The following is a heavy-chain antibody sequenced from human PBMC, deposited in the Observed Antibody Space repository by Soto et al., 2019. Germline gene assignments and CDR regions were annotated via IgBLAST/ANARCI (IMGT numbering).Heavy chain of an antibody. Sequence: PGGSLRLSCVASGFTFSSYAMSWVRQAPGKGLEWVSGISGSGGNTYYPDSVKGRFTTSRDNSKNTLFLQMSSLRAEDTAVYYCAKDLLHRSGSYGNYFDYWGQGTLVTVSS. D-gene: IGHD3-10*01. CDR3: AKDLLHRSGSYGNYFDY. V-gene: IGHV3-23*01. J-gene: IGHJ4*02. CDR1: GFTFSSYA. CDR2: ISGSGGNT.